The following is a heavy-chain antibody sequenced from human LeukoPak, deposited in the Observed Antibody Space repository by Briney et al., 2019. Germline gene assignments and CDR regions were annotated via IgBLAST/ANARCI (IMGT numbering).Heavy chain of an antibody. D-gene: IGHD1-1*01. CDR1: GFTFSAHA. CDR3: ARDNLPYTTGWNGASDM. V-gene: IGHV3-48*02. J-gene: IGHJ3*02. Sequence: GGSLRLSCAASGFTFSAHAMSWVRQAPGMGLEWISHISSSTGDIYYADSVKGRFTISRDNAKNSLFLQLNSLRHEDTGTYYCARDNLPYTTGWNGASDMWGQGTMVTVSS. CDR2: ISSSTGDI.